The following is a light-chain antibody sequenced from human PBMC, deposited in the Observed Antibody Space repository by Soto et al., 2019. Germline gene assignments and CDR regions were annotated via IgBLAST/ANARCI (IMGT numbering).Light chain of an antibody. J-gene: IGKJ2*01. V-gene: IGKV3-20*01. Sequence: EIGLTQSPGTLSLSPGERATLSCRTSQSVISTYLAWYQQTPGQAPRLLIYDAARTATGIPDKFSGSRSGTAFSLTISRLEPADFAVDYYQQYETSPPTYTFGQGTKLEIK. CDR3: QQYETSPPTYT. CDR2: DAA. CDR1: QSVISTY.